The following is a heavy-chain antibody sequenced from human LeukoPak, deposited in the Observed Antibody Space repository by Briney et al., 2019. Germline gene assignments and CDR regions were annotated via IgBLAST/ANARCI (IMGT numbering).Heavy chain of an antibody. CDR1: GFAVSNNY. V-gene: IGHV3-66*01. CDR3: AGGDSTNFLY. Sequence: GGSLRLSCAASGFAVSNNYMSWVRQAPGKGLEWVSVIYSDGSPYYADSVRGRFTISRDNSKNTLYLQMSSLRAEDTAVYYCAGGDSTNFLYWGQGTLVTVSS. D-gene: IGHD6-13*01. J-gene: IGHJ4*02. CDR2: IYSDGSP.